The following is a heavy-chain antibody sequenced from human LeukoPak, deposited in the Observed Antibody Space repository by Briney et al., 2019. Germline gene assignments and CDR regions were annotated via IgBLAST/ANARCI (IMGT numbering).Heavy chain of an antibody. V-gene: IGHV4-59*01. CDR2: IYYSGST. Sequence: SETLSLTCTVSGGSISSYHWSWIRQPPGKGLEWIGYIYYSGSTNYNPSLKSRVTISVDTSKNQFSLKLSSVTAADTAVYYCARDSKENWFDPWGQGTLVTVSS. CDR3: ARDSKENWFDP. CDR1: GGSISSYH. J-gene: IGHJ5*02. D-gene: IGHD3-3*02.